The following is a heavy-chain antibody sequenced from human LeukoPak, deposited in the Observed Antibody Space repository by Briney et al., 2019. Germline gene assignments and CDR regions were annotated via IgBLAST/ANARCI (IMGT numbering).Heavy chain of an antibody. D-gene: IGHD2-15*01. V-gene: IGHV5-51*01. CDR3: ATQLGYCSGGSCSFDY. Sequence: GESLKISCKGSGYSFTSYWIGWVRQMPGKGLEWLGIINPSDSDTRYSPSFQGQVTISADKSISTAYLQWSSLKASDTAMYYCATQLGYCSGGSCSFDYWGQGTLVTVSS. CDR1: GYSFTSYW. CDR2: INPSDSDT. J-gene: IGHJ4*02.